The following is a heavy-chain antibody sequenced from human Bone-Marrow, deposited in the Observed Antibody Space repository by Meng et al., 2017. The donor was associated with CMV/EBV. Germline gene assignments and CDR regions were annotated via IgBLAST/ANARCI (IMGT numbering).Heavy chain of an antibody. CDR2: VKHSGST. D-gene: IGHD3-22*01. J-gene: IGHJ5*02. V-gene: IGHV4-34*01. CDR3: ARISSGYFYNWFDP. CDR1: RGSFNGCW. Sequence: VYRGSFNGCWWSRSRRPRGKGLGWIGGVKHSGSTNCNPSLKSRVTITIDTSNTQFSLNLSSVTTADTAVYYCARISSGYFYNWFDPWGQGTLVTVSS.